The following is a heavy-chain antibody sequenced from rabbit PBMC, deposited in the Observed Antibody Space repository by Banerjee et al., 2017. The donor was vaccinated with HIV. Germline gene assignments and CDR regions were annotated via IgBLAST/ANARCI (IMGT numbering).Heavy chain of an antibody. Sequence: QEQLEESGGDLVKPEGSLTLTCTASGFSFSSSDHMCWVRQAPGKGLEWIGCIYSGDGNTYYASWAKGRFTISKASSTTVTLQMTSLTAADTATYFCARSVWFDLWGQGTLVTVS. CDR1: GFSFSSSDH. J-gene: IGHJ4*01. D-gene: IGHD2-1*01. V-gene: IGHV1S45*01. CDR3: ARSVWFDL. CDR2: IYSGDGNT.